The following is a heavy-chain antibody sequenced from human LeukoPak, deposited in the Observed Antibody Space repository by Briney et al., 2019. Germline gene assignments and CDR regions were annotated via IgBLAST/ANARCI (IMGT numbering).Heavy chain of an antibody. V-gene: IGHV4-59*12. D-gene: IGHD1-26*01. CDR2: IYYSGST. Sequence: SETLSLTCTVSGGSISSYYWNWIRQPPGKGLEWIGYIYYSGSTNYNPSLKSRVTISVDTSKNQFSLKLSSVTAADTAVYYCARGPNWGPRGARAGWYFDLWGRGTLVTVSS. CDR1: GGSISSYY. CDR3: ARGPNWGPRGARAGWYFDL. J-gene: IGHJ2*01.